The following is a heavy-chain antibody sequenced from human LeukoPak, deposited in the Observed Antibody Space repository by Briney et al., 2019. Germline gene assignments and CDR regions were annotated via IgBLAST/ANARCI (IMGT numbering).Heavy chain of an antibody. CDR3: ARDTNYYDSSGYFDY. CDR2: ISAYNGNT. D-gene: IGHD3-22*01. V-gene: IGHV1-18*01. CDR1: GYTFTSYG. Sequence: VASVKVSCKASGYTFTSYGISWVRQAPGQGLEWMGWISAYNGNTNYAQKLQGRVTMTTDTSTSTAYMELRSLRSDDTAVYYCARDTNYYDSSGYFDYWGQGTLVTVSS. J-gene: IGHJ4*02.